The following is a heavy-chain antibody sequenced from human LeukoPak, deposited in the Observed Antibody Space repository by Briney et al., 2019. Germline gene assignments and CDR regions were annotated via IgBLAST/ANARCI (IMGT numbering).Heavy chain of an antibody. J-gene: IGHJ6*03. CDR2: ISVSGGGT. Sequence: GGSLRLSCAVSGITLSNYGMSWVRQAPGQGLEWVAGISVSGGGTNYADSVKGRFTISRDNPKNTLFLQMNSLRAEDTAVYYSARAKDFWSGYYTPLYYYMDVWGKGTTVTVSS. D-gene: IGHD3-3*01. V-gene: IGHV3-23*01. CDR3: ARAKDFWSGYYTPLYYYMDV. CDR1: GITLSNYG.